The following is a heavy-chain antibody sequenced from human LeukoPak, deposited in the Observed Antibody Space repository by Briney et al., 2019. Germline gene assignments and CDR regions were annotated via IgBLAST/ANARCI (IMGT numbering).Heavy chain of an antibody. CDR3: AKSSYYDSSGYYREYYFDF. V-gene: IGHV3-23*01. J-gene: IGHJ4*02. CDR1: RFTFSTYG. CDR2: ISGSGGST. D-gene: IGHD3-22*01. Sequence: GGSLRLSCAASRFTFSTYGMSWVRQAPGKGLEWVSSISGSGGSTNYADSVKGRFTISRDNSKNTLYLQMNSLRDEDTAVYYCAKSSYYDSSGYYREYYFDFWGQGALVTVSS.